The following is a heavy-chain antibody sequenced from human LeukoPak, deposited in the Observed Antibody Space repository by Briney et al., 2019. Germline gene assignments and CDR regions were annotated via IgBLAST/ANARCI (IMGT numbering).Heavy chain of an antibody. V-gene: IGHV1-8*01. CDR2: MNPNSGNT. CDR1: GYTFTSYD. CDR3: AFMVRGIYGMDV. Sequence: ASVKVSCKASGYTFTSYDINWVRQATGQGLEWMGWMNPNSGNTGYAQKFQGRVTMTRNTSISTAYMELSSLRPEDTAVYYCAFMVRGIYGMDVWGQGTTVTVSS. J-gene: IGHJ6*02. D-gene: IGHD3-10*01.